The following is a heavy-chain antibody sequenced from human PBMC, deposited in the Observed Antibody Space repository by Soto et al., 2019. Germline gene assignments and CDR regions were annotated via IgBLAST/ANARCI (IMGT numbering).Heavy chain of an antibody. CDR1: GFIFGNFG. V-gene: IGHV3-23*01. CDR2: VRSDGDTT. D-gene: IGHD1-26*01. Sequence: EVQVLESGGGLVQPGGSLRLSCAASGFIFGNFGMNWVRQAPGKGLEWVSGVRSDGDTTYNAESVEGRFTVFRDTSRNTVYLQMKNLRAEDTAIYYCAKGKGVGATPDGANCWGQGTLVTVSS. CDR3: AKGKGVGATPDGANC. J-gene: IGHJ4*02.